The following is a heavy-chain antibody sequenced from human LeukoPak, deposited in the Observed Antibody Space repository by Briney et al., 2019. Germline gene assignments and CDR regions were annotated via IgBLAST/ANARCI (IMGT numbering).Heavy chain of an antibody. CDR3: ARVRYNWNYAHDY. J-gene: IGHJ4*02. V-gene: IGHV1-69*02. Sequence: AASVKVSCKASGGTFSSYTISWVRQAPGQGLEWTGRIIPILGIANYAQKFQGRVTITADKSTSTAYMELSSLRSEDTAVYYCARVRYNWNYAHDYWGQGTLVTVSS. D-gene: IGHD1-7*01. CDR1: GGTFSSYT. CDR2: IIPILGIA.